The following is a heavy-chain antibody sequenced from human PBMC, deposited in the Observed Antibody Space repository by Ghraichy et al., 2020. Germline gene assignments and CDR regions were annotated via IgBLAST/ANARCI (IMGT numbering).Heavy chain of an antibody. Sequence: SETLSLTCTVSGASIYNFYWDWIRQPAGKGLEWIGRIYHTGDAQYNPSLGSRVAVSVDTSNNQFYLDLHSVTAADTAIYYCAGDLSMDGYPYYFDYWGRGTLVTVSS. D-gene: IGHD5-24*01. CDR1: GASIYNFY. CDR3: AGDLSMDGYPYYFDY. CDR2: IYHTGDA. V-gene: IGHV4-4*07. J-gene: IGHJ4*02.